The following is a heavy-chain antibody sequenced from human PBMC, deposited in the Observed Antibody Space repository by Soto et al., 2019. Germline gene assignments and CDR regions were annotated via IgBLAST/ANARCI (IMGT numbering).Heavy chain of an antibody. V-gene: IGHV2-5*01. CDR1: GFSLSSGGGA. Sequence: QITLKESGPTLVKSTQTLTLTCTFSGFSLSSGGGAVGWIRQPPGKALEWLAIIYASGGTHYSPSLKTRLTLTKDTPKHQLVLTMTIMHPVNTPTYYCGLRRAVATRCWVEPWGQGILVTVSS. D-gene: IGHD1-26*01. CDR3: GLRRAVATRCWVEP. J-gene: IGHJ5*02. CDR2: IYASGGT.